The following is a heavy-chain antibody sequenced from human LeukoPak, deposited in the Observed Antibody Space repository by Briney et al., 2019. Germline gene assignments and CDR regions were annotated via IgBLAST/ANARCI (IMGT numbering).Heavy chain of an antibody. Sequence: PGRSLRLSCAASGLTFSSYGMHWVRQAPGKGLEWVAVISYDGSNKYYADSVKGRFTISRDNSKNTLYLQMNSLRAEDTAVYYCAKGPSGWYFDYWGQGTLVTVSS. CDR1: GLTFSSYG. J-gene: IGHJ4*02. D-gene: IGHD6-19*01. CDR3: AKGPSGWYFDY. CDR2: ISYDGSNK. V-gene: IGHV3-30*18.